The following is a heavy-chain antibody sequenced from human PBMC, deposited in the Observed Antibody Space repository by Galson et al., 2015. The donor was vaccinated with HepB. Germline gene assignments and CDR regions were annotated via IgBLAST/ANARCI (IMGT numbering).Heavy chain of an antibody. Sequence: SLRLSCAASGFTFSSYWMHWVRQAPGKGLVWVSRINSDGSSTSYADSVKGRFTISRDNAKNTLYLQMNSLRAEDTAVYYCARASVGGFAPYYYYYGMDVWGQGTTVTVSS. CDR3: ARASVGGFAPYYYYYGMDV. CDR1: GFTFSSYW. J-gene: IGHJ6*02. D-gene: IGHD3-16*01. CDR2: INSDGSST. V-gene: IGHV3-74*01.